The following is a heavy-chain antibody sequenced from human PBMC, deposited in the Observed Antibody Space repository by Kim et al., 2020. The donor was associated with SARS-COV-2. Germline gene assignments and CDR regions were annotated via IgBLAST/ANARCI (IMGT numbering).Heavy chain of an antibody. V-gene: IGHV3-74*01. CDR1: GFTFSSYW. CDR2: INSDGSST. J-gene: IGHJ6*02. Sequence: GGSLRLSCAASGFTFSSYWMHWVRQAPGKGLVWVSRINSDGSSTSYADSVKGRFTISRDNAKNTLYLQMNSLRAEDTAVYYCARDQAWELPYFYYYYYGMDVWGQGTTVTVSS. D-gene: IGHD1-26*01. CDR3: ARDQAWELPYFYYYYYGMDV.